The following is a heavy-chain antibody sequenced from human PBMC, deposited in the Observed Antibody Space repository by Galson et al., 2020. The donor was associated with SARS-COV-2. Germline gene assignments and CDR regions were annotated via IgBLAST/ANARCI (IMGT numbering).Heavy chain of an antibody. CDR2: INEHGSDI. CDR3: ARGGSDH. J-gene: IGHJ4*02. CDR1: GFTFSSHW. Sequence: GESLKISCAASGFTFSSHWMYWVRQAPGKGLEWVANINEHGSDIFYADSVKGRFTISRDSAKKSLYLEMNSLRAEDTAMYFCARGGSDHWGQGTLVTVSS. D-gene: IGHD3-16*01. V-gene: IGHV3-7*01.